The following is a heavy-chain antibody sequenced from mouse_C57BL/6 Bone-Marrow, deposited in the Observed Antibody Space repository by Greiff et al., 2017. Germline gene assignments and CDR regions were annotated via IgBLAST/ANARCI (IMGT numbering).Heavy chain of an antibody. CDR2: IDPSDSYT. CDR3: ARNWGPVLWYFDV. Sequence: QVQLQQPGAELVMPGASVKLSCKASGYTFTSYWMHWVKQRPGQGLEWIGEIDPSDSYTNYNQKFKGKSTLTVDKSSSTAYMQLSSLTSEDSAVYYCARNWGPVLWYFDVWGTGTTVTVSS. V-gene: IGHV1-69*01. CDR1: GYTFTSYW. J-gene: IGHJ1*03. D-gene: IGHD4-1*01.